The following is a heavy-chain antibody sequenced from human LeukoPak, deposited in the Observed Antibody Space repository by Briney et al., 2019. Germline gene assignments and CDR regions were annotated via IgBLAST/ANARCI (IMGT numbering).Heavy chain of an antibody. CDR2: ILPGDSDT. CDR3: ARQNYDSMTGPNWFDP. D-gene: IGHD3-9*01. CDR1: GYGFTSHW. J-gene: IGHJ5*02. Sequence: GESLKISCKGSGYGFTSHWIGWVRPMPGKGLEWMGIILPGDSDTRYSPSFQGQVTISVDKSISTAYLQWSSLRASDTAIYHCARQNYDSMTGPNWFDPWGQGTLVTVSS. V-gene: IGHV5-51*01.